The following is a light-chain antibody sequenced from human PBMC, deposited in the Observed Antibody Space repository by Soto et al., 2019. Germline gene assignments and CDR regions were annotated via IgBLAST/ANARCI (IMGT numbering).Light chain of an antibody. CDR3: QQYAGSPRT. J-gene: IGKJ1*01. CDR1: QSVSSNH. Sequence: DIVLTQSPGTLSLSHGERATLSCRASQSVSSNHLAWYQQKPGQAPRLLIYGGSSRATGIPVRFSGSGSETDFTLTITRVEPEDFAVYFCQQYAGSPRTFGQGTKVDIK. CDR2: GGS. V-gene: IGKV3-20*01.